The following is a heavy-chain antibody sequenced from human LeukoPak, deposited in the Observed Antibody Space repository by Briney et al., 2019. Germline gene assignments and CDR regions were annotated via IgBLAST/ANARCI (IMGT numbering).Heavy chain of an antibody. J-gene: IGHJ4*02. D-gene: IGHD3-3*01. CDR2: IRYDGSNK. CDR3: AKDSDFWSGHPYYFDY. Sequence: GGSLRLSCAASGFTFSSYGMHWVRQAPGKGLEWVAFIRYDGSNKYYADSVKGRFTISRVNSKNTLYLQMNSLRAEDTAVYYCAKDSDFWSGHPYYFDYWGQGTLVTVSS. V-gene: IGHV3-30*02. CDR1: GFTFSSYG.